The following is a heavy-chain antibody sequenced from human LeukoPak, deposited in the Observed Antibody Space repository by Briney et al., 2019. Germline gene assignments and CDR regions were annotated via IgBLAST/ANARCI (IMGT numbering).Heavy chain of an antibody. CDR1: GYTFTSYA. CDR2: INAGNGNT. Sequence: ASVKVSCKASGYTFTSYAMHWVRQAPGQRLEWMGWINAGNGNTKYSQKFQGRVTITKDTSASTAYMELSSLRSEDTAVYYCARSVNRITMVRGAPIDYWGQGTLVTVSS. CDR3: ARSVNRITMVRGAPIDY. D-gene: IGHD3-10*01. J-gene: IGHJ4*02. V-gene: IGHV1-3*01.